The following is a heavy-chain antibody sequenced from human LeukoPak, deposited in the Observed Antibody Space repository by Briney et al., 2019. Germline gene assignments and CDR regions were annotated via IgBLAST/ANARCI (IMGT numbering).Heavy chain of an antibody. Sequence: GGSLRLSCAASGFTFSIYAMRWVRQAPGKGLEYVSTLSDNGGSTFYANSVKGRFTISRDNSNNTLYLQMGSLRPEDMAVYYCARALRAARPDSLFDYWGQGTLVTVSS. D-gene: IGHD6-6*01. CDR1: GFTFSIYA. CDR2: LSDNGGST. V-gene: IGHV3-64*01. J-gene: IGHJ4*02. CDR3: ARALRAARPDSLFDY.